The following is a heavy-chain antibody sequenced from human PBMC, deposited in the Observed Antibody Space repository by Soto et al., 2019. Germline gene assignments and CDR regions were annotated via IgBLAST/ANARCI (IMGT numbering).Heavy chain of an antibody. J-gene: IGHJ5*02. CDR1: GFTVSSNY. CDR2: IYSGGST. Sequence: EVQLVASGGGLIQPGGSLRLSCAASGFTVSSNYMSWVRQAPGKGLEWVSVIYSGGSTYYADYVKGRFTISRDNSKNTXXXXXXXXXXXXXXXXXXXXXXXXXXXXXDPWGQGTLVTVSA. CDR3: XXXXXXXXXXXDP. V-gene: IGHV3-53*01.